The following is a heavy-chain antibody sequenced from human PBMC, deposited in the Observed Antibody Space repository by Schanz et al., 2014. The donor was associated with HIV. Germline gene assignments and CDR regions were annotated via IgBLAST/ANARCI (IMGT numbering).Heavy chain of an antibody. Sequence: QVQLVESGGGVVQPGRSLRLSCTASGFTFSNYGMHWVRQAPGKGLEWVAAIWYDGSNKFYADSVKGRFTISRDNSKNTLYLQMNSLRAEDTAVYGCARQGLRFSSWLDYWGQGTPVTVS. CDR3: ARQGLRFSSWLDY. D-gene: IGHD4-17*01. CDR1: GFTFSNYG. J-gene: IGHJ4*02. CDR2: IWYDGSNK. V-gene: IGHV3-33*01.